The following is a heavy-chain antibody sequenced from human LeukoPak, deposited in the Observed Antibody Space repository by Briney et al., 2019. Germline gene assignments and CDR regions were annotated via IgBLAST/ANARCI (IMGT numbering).Heavy chain of an antibody. CDR1: GYTFGNYG. CDR2: ISGFNGNT. D-gene: IGHD5-24*01. CDR3: ARDGYNSGDY. Sequence: ASVKVSCKAAGYTFGNYGIKWVRQAPGQGLEWVGWISGFNGNTNYAQNFHDRVTMTTDTSTSTAYMELRSLRSDDTAVYYCARDGYNSGDYWGQGTLVTVSS. J-gene: IGHJ4*02. V-gene: IGHV1-18*01.